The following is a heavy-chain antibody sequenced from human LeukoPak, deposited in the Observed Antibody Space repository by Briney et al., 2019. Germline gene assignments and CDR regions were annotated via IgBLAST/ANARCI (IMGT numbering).Heavy chain of an antibody. J-gene: IGHJ4*02. CDR1: GYTLTELS. CDR2: FDPEDGET. Sequence: ASVKVSCKVSGYTLTELSMHWVRQAPRKGLEWMGGFDPEDGETIYAQKFQGRVTMTEDTSTDTAYMELSSLRSEDTAVYYCATAILEHKVVVTVQWGQGTLVTVSS. V-gene: IGHV1-24*01. CDR3: ATAILEHKVVVTVQ. D-gene: IGHD2-21*02.